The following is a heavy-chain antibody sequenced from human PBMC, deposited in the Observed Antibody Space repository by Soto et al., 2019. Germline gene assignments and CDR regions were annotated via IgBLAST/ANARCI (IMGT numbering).Heavy chain of an antibody. V-gene: IGHV4-4*02. Sequence: SETLSLTCAVWGVSLTSGNWWTWVRQSPQRGLEYIGEIFHDGTANYYPSFERRVAMSVDTSRNQFSLKLTSVTAADTAVYFCASIVYDTRLNYMYFDFWGPGTLDTVSS. CDR2: IFHDGTA. CDR1: GVSLTSGNW. J-gene: IGHJ4*02. CDR3: ASIVYDTRLNYMYFDF. D-gene: IGHD3-10*01.